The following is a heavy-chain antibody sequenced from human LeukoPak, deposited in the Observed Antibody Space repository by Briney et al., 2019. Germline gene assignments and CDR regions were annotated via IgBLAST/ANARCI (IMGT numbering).Heavy chain of an antibody. CDR2: IYTSGST. CDR3: ARAHSSGLYYFDY. J-gene: IGHJ4*02. CDR1: GGSISSGSYY. Sequence: SETLSLTCTVSGGSISSGSYYWSWIRQPAGKGLEWIGRIYTSGSTNYNPSLKSRVTISVDTSKNQFSLKLSSVTAADTAVYYCARAHSSGLYYFDYWGQGTLVTVSS. D-gene: IGHD6-19*01. V-gene: IGHV4-61*02.